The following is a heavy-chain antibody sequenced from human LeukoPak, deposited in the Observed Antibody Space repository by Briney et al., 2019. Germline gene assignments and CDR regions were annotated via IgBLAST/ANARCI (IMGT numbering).Heavy chain of an antibody. Sequence: GGSLRLSCSASGFTFKSYAMHWVRQAPGKGLEYVSSINTNGANTYYADSVKGRFTISRDNSRNTVYVQMNSLTPEDTAVYYCARVFDYPTDYWGQGTLVTVSS. V-gene: IGHV3-64*04. CDR1: GFTFKSYA. D-gene: IGHD3-9*01. CDR3: ARVFDYPTDY. CDR2: INTNGANT. J-gene: IGHJ4*02.